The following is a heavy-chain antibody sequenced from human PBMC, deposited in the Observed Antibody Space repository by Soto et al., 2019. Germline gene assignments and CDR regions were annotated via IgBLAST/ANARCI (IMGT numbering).Heavy chain of an antibody. D-gene: IGHD2-8*01. CDR3: ARAVLTLARWFDP. CDR1: GGSISSSNW. J-gene: IGHJ5*02. Sequence: SETLSLTCAVSGGSISSSNWWSWVRQPPGKGLEWTGEIYHSRSTNYNPSLKSRVTISVDKSKNPFFLKLSSVTAADTAVYYCARAVLTLARWFDPWGQGTLVTVSS. V-gene: IGHV4-4*02. CDR2: IYHSRST.